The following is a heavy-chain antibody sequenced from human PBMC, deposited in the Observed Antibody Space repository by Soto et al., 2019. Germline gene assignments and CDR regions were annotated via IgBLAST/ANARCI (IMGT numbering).Heavy chain of an antibody. D-gene: IGHD4-17*01. J-gene: IGHJ5*01. CDR3: AKDTRYGDYVRWFDS. V-gene: IGHV3-23*01. CDR1: GFTFSSYA. CDR2: ITASGGRT. Sequence: EVHLLESGGGLVQPGGSLRLSCTASGFTFSSYAMTWVRQAPGRGLEGVSGITASGGRTYYADSVKGRCTISRDNSRSTLYLQMNSLRAEDTAVYYCAKDTRYGDYVRWFDSWCQGTLVTVSS.